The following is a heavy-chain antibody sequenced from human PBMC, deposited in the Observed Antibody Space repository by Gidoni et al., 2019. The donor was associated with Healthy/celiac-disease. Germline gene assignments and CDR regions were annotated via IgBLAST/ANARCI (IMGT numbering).Heavy chain of an antibody. V-gene: IGHV6-1*01. D-gene: IGHD3-22*01. J-gene: IGHJ3*02. CDR1: GDSVPSNSAA. CDR3: ARGYYDSSGYHLGAFDI. Sequence: QVQLQQSGPGLVKPSQTLLLTCAISGDSVPSNSAAWNWISQSPSRGLEWLGRTYYRSKWYNDYAVSVKSRITINPDTSKNQFSLQLNSVTPEDTAVYYCARGYYDSSGYHLGAFDIWGQGTMVTVSS. CDR2: TYYRSKWYN.